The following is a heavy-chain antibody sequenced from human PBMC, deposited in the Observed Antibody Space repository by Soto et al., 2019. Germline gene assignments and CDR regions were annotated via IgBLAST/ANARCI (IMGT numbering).Heavy chain of an antibody. CDR1: GGSISSGGYY. D-gene: IGHD3-9*01. V-gene: IGHV4-31*03. CDR3: ARAPRYYDILTGYHAGGWFDP. CDR2: IYYSGST. Sequence: SETLSLTCTVSGGSISSGGYYWSWIRQHPGKGLEWIGYIYYSGSTYYNPSLKSRVTISVDTSKNQFSLKLSSVTAADTAVYYCARAPRYYDILTGYHAGGWFDPWGQGTLVTVSS. J-gene: IGHJ5*02.